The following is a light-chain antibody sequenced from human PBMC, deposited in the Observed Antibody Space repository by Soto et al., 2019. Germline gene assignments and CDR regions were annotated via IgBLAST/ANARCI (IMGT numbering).Light chain of an antibody. V-gene: IGKV3-20*01. CDR2: GAS. J-gene: IGKJ4*01. Sequence: EIVLTQSPGTLSLSPGERATLSCRASQSVSSSYLAWYQQKPGQAPRLLIYGASSRATGIPDRFSGSGSGTDFTLTISRLESEDFGVYYCQQYGSSPLTFGGGTKVDIK. CDR3: QQYGSSPLT. CDR1: QSVSSSY.